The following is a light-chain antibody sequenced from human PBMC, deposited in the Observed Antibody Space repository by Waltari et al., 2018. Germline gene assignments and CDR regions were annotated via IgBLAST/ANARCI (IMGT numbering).Light chain of an antibody. CDR1: QSISSF. CDR2: AAS. J-gene: IGKJ1*01. Sequence: DIQMTQSPSSLSASVGDRVTITCRASQSISSFLFWYQQKPEKAPQLLIYAASTLQSGVPSRFSGRGSGTDFTLTITSLQPEDFATYYCQQYTTYSGTFGQGTKVEIK. CDR3: QQYTTYSGT. V-gene: IGKV1-39*01.